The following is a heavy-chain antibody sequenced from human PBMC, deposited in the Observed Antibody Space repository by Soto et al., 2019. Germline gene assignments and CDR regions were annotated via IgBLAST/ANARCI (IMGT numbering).Heavy chain of an antibody. D-gene: IGHD3-9*01. CDR1: GGSFTGYY. Sequence: QVQLQQWGAGPLRPLETLSLTCGVSGGSFTGYYWAWIRQSPGKGLEWIGEINDRGSINYNPSLMSRVSISVATSKNHYSLNQRSVTAADTAVYYGSRESHDILTGPPWVGYFDLWGRGTLATV. CDR3: SRESHDILTGPPWVGYFDL. J-gene: IGHJ2*01. CDR2: INDRGSI. V-gene: IGHV4-34*01.